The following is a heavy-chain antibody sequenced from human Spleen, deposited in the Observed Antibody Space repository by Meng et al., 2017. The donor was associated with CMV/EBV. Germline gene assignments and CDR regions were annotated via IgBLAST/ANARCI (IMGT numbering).Heavy chain of an antibody. CDR2: ISAYNGNT. Sequence: QVQLVQSGAAVKKPGASVTVSFKASGCTFTSYGMSWLRQAPGQGLEWMGWISAYNGNTIYAQKVQGRVTMTTDASTNTAYLELRSLRSDDTAVYYCARDQQLIPAEYFQHWGPGTLVTVSS. V-gene: IGHV1-18*01. CDR3: ARDQQLIPAEYFQH. J-gene: IGHJ1*01. D-gene: IGHD6-13*01. CDR1: GCTFTSYG.